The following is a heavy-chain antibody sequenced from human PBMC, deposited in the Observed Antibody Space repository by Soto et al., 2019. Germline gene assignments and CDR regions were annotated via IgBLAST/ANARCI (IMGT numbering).Heavy chain of an antibody. J-gene: IGHJ3*01. Sequence: CKSSASTLPKYGISWVCQAPGQGLQWMGWISVSNGNTNYAQKFQGRVTLTTDTSTSPAYMELRSLRSDATAVNSCAANDA. CDR3: AANDA. CDR1: ASTLPKYG. V-gene: IGHV1-18*01. CDR2: ISVSNGNT.